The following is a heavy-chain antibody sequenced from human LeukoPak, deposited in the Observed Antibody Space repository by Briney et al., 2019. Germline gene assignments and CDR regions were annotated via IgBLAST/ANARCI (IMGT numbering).Heavy chain of an antibody. D-gene: IGHD3-22*01. V-gene: IGHV4-59*01. CDR1: GGSTSSYY. CDR3: ASYSYYYDSSGYFDY. CDR2: IYYSGST. Sequence: SETLSLTCTVSGGSTSSYYWSWLRQPPGKGLEWIGYIYYSGSTNYNPSLKSRVTISVDTSKNQFSLKLSSVTAADTAVYYCASYSYYYDSSGYFDYWGQGTLVTVSS. J-gene: IGHJ4*02.